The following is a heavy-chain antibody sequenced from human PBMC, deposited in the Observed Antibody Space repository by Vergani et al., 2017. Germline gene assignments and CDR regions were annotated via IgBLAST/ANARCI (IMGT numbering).Heavy chain of an antibody. J-gene: IGHJ4*02. CDR3: ARDPGHCSSTSCYHNSHFDY. Sequence: QVQLVQSGAEVKKPGASVKVSCKASGYTFTSYYMHWVRQAPGQGLEWMGIINPSGGSTSYAQKFQGRVTMTRDTSTSTVYMELSSLRSEDTAVYYCARDPGHCSSTSCYHNSHFDYWGQGTLVTVSS. V-gene: IGHV1-46*03. CDR1: GYTFTSYY. CDR2: INPSGGST. D-gene: IGHD2-2*01.